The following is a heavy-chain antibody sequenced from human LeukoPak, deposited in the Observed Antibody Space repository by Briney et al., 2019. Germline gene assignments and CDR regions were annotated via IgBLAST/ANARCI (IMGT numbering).Heavy chain of an antibody. V-gene: IGHV3-23*01. Sequence: GGSLRLSCAASGFTFSSYAMSWVRQAPGKGLEWASGISGSGGSTYYADSVKGRFTISRDNSKNTLYLQMNSLRAEDTAVYYCAKEGYDSSGYYHWFDPWGQGTLVTVSS. CDR3: AKEGYDSSGYYHWFDP. J-gene: IGHJ5*02. CDR2: ISGSGGST. CDR1: GFTFSSYA. D-gene: IGHD3-22*01.